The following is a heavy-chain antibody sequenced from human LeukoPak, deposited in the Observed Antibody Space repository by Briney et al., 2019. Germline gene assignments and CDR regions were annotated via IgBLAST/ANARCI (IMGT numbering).Heavy chain of an antibody. CDR1: GYSISSGYY. CDR2: IYHSGST. D-gene: IGHD3-22*01. CDR3: ARILIYYDSSGYPYYFDY. V-gene: IGHV4-38-2*02. Sequence: SETLSLTCTVSGYSISSGYYWGWIRQPPGKGLEWIGSIYHSGSTYYNPSLKSRVTIPVDTSKNQFSLRLSSVTAADTAVYYCARILIYYDSSGYPYYFDYWGQGTLVTVSS. J-gene: IGHJ4*02.